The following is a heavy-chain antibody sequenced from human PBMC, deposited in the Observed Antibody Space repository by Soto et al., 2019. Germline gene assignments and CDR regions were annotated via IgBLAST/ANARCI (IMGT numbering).Heavy chain of an antibody. V-gene: IGHV1-69*08. CDR3: ARDGADYYGSGSYYNSADY. CDR2: IIPILGIA. CDR1: GGTFSSYT. J-gene: IGHJ4*02. Sequence: QVQLVQSGAEVKTPGSSVKVSCKASGGTFSSYTISWVRQAPGQGIEWMGRIIPILGIANYAHKFQGRVTITADKSTITAYMELSSLRSEDTAVYYCARDGADYYGSGSYYNSADYWGQGTLVTVSS. D-gene: IGHD3-10*01.